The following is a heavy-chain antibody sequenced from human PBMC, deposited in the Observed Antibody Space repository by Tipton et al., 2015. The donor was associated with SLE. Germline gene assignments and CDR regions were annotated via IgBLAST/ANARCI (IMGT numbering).Heavy chain of an antibody. J-gene: IGHJ4*02. CDR3: ARQYYGSGSYYYYFDY. CDR2: INHSGST. Sequence: TLSLTCAVYGGSFSGYYWSWIRQPPGKGLEWIGEINHSGSTNYNPSLKSRVTISVDKSKNQFSLKLSSVTAADTAVYYCARQYYGSGSYYYYFDYWGQGTLVTVSS. V-gene: IGHV4-34*01. CDR1: GGSFSGYY. D-gene: IGHD3-10*01.